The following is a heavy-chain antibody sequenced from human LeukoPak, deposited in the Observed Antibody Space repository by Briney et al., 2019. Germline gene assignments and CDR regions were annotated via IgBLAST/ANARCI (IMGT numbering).Heavy chain of an antibody. CDR3: AKLNSSSWMGGRPLLDY. CDR2: ISGSGGST. J-gene: IGHJ4*02. V-gene: IGHV3-23*01. CDR1: GLTFSSYA. D-gene: IGHD6-13*01. Sequence: GGSLRLSCAASGLTFSSYAMSWVRQAPGKGLEWVSAISGSGGSTYYADSVKGRFTISRDNSKNTLYLQMNSLRAEDTAVYYCAKLNSSSWMGGRPLLDYWGQGTLVTGSS.